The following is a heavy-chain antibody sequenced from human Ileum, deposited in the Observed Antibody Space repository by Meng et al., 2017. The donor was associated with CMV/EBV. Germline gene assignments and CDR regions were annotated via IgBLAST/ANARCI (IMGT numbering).Heavy chain of an antibody. CDR3: ARDPCIAARPYYYYGMDV. J-gene: IGHJ6*01. CDR2: INPNSGGT. D-gene: IGHD6-6*01. V-gene: IGHV1-2*02. Sequence: ASVKVSCKASGYTFTGYYMHWVRQAPGQGLEWMGWINPNSGGTNYAQKFQGRVTMTRDTSISTAYMELSRLRSDDTAVYYCARDPCIAARPYYYYGMDVWGQGTTVT. CDR1: GYTFTGYY.